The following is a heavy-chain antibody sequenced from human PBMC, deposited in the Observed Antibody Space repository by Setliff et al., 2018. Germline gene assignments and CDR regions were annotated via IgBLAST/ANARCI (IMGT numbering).Heavy chain of an antibody. CDR2: IYHSGST. J-gene: IGHJ4*02. Sequence: SETLSLTCAVSGGSISSSNWWNWVRQPPGKGLEWIGEIYHSGSTNYNPSLKSRVTISVDTSKNQFSLKLSSVTAADTAMYYCARILGYCSGGSCYVPYWGQGTLVTVSS. V-gene: IGHV4-4*02. CDR1: GGSISSSNW. D-gene: IGHD2-15*01. CDR3: ARILGYCSGGSCYVPY.